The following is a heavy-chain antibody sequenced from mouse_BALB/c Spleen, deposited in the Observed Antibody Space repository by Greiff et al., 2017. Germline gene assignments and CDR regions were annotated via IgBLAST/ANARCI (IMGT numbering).Heavy chain of an antibody. Sequence: QVQLKQSGPGLVQPSQSLSITCTASGFSLTSYGVHWVRQSPGKGLEWLGVIWSGGSTDYNAAFISRLSISKDNSKSQVFFKMNSLQANDTAIYYCARNGYGPLYAMGYWGQGTSVTVSS. V-gene: IGHV2-2*02. D-gene: IGHD2-10*02. J-gene: IGHJ4*01. CDR1: GFSLTSYG. CDR3: ARNGYGPLYAMGY. CDR2: IWSGGST.